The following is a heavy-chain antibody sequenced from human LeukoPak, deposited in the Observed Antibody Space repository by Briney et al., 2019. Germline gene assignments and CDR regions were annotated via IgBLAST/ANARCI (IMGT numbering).Heavy chain of an antibody. V-gene: IGHV1-18*04. J-gene: IGHJ5*02. Sequence: ASVKVSCKASGYTFTSYGISWVRQAPGQGLEWMGWISAYNGNTNYAQKLQGRVTMTTDTSTSTAYMELRSLRSDDTAVYYCARDPGVVVVPAALTWGPNWSDPWGQGTLVTVSS. CDR3: ARDPGVVVVPAALTWGPNWSDP. CDR1: GYTFTSYG. D-gene: IGHD2-2*01. CDR2: ISAYNGNT.